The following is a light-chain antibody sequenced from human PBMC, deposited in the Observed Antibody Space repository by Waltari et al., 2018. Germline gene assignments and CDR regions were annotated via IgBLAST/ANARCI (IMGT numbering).Light chain of an antibody. CDR3: QSYDSSLSVV. J-gene: IGLJ2*01. CDR2: DNS. Sequence: QSVLTPPPSVSGAPGQRVTISCTGSSSNIGAGYDVHWYQQLPGAAPKLLIYDNSNRPSGVPDRFSGSKSGTSASLAITGLQAEDEADYYCQSYDSSLSVVFGGGTKLTVL. CDR1: SSNIGAGYD. V-gene: IGLV1-40*01.